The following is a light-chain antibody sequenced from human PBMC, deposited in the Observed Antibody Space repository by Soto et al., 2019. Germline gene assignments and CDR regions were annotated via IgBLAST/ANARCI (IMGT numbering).Light chain of an antibody. Sequence: QSALTQPPSVSGAPGQRVTISCTGISSNIGAGYNVHWYQQLPGTAPKLLIYGNSNRPSGVPDRFSGSKSGTSASLAITGLQAEDEADYYCQSYDSSLSGLYVFGTGTKV. CDR2: GNS. CDR1: SSNIGAGYN. J-gene: IGLJ1*01. CDR3: QSYDSSLSGLYV. V-gene: IGLV1-40*01.